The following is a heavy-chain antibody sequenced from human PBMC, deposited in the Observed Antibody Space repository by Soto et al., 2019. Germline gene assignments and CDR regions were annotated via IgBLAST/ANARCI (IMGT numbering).Heavy chain of an antibody. CDR2: IWYDGSNK. J-gene: IGHJ4*02. Sequence: QVQLVESGGGVVQPGRSLRLSCAASGFTFSSYGMHWVRQAPGKGLEWVAVIWYDGSNKYYADSVKGRFTISRDNSKNSVYLQMNSLRTDDTAVYYCARDYYDLWSGTDQRLDYWGQGTLVTVSS. CDR1: GFTFSSYG. V-gene: IGHV3-33*01. CDR3: ARDYYDLWSGTDQRLDY. D-gene: IGHD3-3*01.